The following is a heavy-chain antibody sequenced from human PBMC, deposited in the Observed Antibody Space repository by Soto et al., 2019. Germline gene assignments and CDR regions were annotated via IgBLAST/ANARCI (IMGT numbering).Heavy chain of an antibody. CDR2: ISAYNGNT. CDR1: GYTFTSYG. Sequence: QVQLVQSGAEVKKPGASVKVSCKASGYTFTSYGISWVRQAPGQGLKWIGWISAYNGNTNYAQKLQGRVTMTTDTSTSTAYMELRSLRSDDTAVYYCARDAPFFLEWMSGFDYWGQGTLVTVSS. V-gene: IGHV1-18*04. J-gene: IGHJ4*02. D-gene: IGHD3-3*01. CDR3: ARDAPFFLEWMSGFDY.